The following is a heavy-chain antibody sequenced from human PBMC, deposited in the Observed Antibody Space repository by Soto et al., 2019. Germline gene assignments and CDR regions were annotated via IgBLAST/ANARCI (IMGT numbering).Heavy chain of an antibody. CDR2: INPNSGNT. D-gene: IGHD2-2*01. J-gene: IGHJ4*01. CDR1: GYIFTNYD. Sequence: VKVYSKSTGYIFTNYDINWVRQATGQGLEYLGWINPNSGNTGYVQKFKGRVTMTRNTSINTSYMELNSLRSEDTAVYYCTRGIKYGDYSG. CDR3: TRGIKYGDY. V-gene: IGHV1-8*01.